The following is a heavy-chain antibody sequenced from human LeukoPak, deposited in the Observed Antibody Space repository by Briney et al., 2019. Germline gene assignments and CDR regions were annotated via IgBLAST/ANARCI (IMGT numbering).Heavy chain of an antibody. D-gene: IGHD1-1*01. Sequence: GGSLRLSCAVSGLILSNNSMTWVRQAPGKGLEWVASIKQDGSEKYYVDSVKGRFTISRDNGKNSLYLEMNSLRAEDTALYYCVRNRYNLDVWGQGTTVTVSS. V-gene: IGHV3-7*01. J-gene: IGHJ6*02. CDR1: GLILSNNS. CDR2: IKQDGSEK. CDR3: VRNRYNLDV.